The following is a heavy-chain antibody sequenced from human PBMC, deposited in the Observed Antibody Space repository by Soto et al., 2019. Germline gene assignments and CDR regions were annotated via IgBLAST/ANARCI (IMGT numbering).Heavy chain of an antibody. CDR1: GFTFSSYA. CDR3: SKEPRLLWFGEPLDY. V-gene: IGHV3-23*01. CDR2: ISGSGGST. Sequence: EVQLLESGGGLVQPGWSLRLSCAASGFTFSSYAMSWVRQAPGKGLEWVSAISGSGGSTYYADSVKGRFTISRDNPNNTLYLQMNSLRAEDTAVYYCSKEPRLLWFGEPLDYWGQGTLVTVSS. J-gene: IGHJ4*02. D-gene: IGHD3-10*01.